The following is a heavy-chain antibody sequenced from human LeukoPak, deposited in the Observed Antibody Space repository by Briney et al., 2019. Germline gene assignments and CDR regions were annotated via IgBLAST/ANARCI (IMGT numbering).Heavy chain of an antibody. V-gene: IGHV4-59*12. CDR3: ARDVGGSDIDY. Sequence: SETLSLTCTVSGGSISSYYWSWIRQPPGKGLEWIGYIYYSGSTNYNPSLKSRVTISVDKSKNQFSLKLSSVTAADTAVYYCARDVGGSDIDYWGQGTLVTVSS. CDR2: IYYSGST. CDR1: GGSISSYY. D-gene: IGHD3-10*01. J-gene: IGHJ4*02.